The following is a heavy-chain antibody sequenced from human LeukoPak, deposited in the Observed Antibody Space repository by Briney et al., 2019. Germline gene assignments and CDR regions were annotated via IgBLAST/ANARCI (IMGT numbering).Heavy chain of an antibody. CDR1: GGSISSSSYY. CDR3: ARVPRDGYNSRSPHDAFDI. Sequence: PSETLSLTCTVSGGSISSSSYYWGWIRQPPGKGLEWIGSIYYSGSTYYNPSLKSRVTISVDTSKNQFSLKLSSVTAADTAVYYCARVPRDGYNSRSPHDAFDIWGQGTMVTVSS. J-gene: IGHJ3*02. V-gene: IGHV4-39*07. D-gene: IGHD5-24*01. CDR2: IYYSGST.